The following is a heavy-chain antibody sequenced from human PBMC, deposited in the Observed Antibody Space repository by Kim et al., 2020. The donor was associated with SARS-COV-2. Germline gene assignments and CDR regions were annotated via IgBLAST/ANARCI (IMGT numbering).Heavy chain of an antibody. D-gene: IGHD3-22*01. CDR1: GGTFSSYA. CDR2: IIPIFGTA. V-gene: IGHV1-69*13. CDR3: ASVFPDSSGYYYYYYGMDV. Sequence: SVKVSCKASGGTFSSYAISWVRQAPGQGLEWMGGIIPIFGTANYAQKFQGRVTITADESTSTAYMELSSLRSEDTAVYYCASVFPDSSGYYYYYYGMDVWGQGTTVTV. J-gene: IGHJ6*02.